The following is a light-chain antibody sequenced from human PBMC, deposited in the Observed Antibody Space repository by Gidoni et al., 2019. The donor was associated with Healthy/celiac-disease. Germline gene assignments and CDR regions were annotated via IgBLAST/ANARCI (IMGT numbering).Light chain of an antibody. J-gene: IGLJ3*02. Sequence: QSVLTQPPSASGTPGPRVTISCSGSSSNIGSNTVNWYQQLPGTAPKRLIYSNNQRPSGVPDRFSGSKSGTSASLAISGLQSEDEADYYCAAWDDSLNGSWVFGGGTKLTVL. CDR1: SSNIGSNT. CDR3: AAWDDSLNGSWV. V-gene: IGLV1-44*01. CDR2: SNN.